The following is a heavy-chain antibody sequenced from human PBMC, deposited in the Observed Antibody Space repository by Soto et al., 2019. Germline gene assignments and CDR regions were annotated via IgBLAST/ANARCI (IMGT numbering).Heavy chain of an antibody. D-gene: IGHD6-13*01. CDR2: IIPIFGTA. J-gene: IGHJ4*02. V-gene: IGHV1-69*06. CDR1: GGTFSSYA. CDR3: ARANVSSWTGAAITTDY. Sequence: QVQLVQSGAEVKKPGSSVKVSCKASGGTFSSYAISWVRQAPGQGLEWMGGIIPIFGTANYAQKFQGRVTITADKSRSTAYMELSSLRSDDTAVYYCARANVSSWTGAAITTDYWGQGTLVTVSS.